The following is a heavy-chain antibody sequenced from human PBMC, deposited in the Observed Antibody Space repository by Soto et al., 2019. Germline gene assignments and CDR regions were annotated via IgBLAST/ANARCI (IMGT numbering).Heavy chain of an antibody. Sequence: GSLRLSCAASGFTFSSYSMNWVRQAPGKGLEWVSSISSSSSYIYYADSVKGRFTISRDNAKNSLYLQMNSLRAEDTAVYYCARALVVVAAPYFDYWGQGTLVTVSS. V-gene: IGHV3-21*01. CDR2: ISSSSSYI. CDR1: GFTFSSYS. D-gene: IGHD2-15*01. J-gene: IGHJ4*02. CDR3: ARALVVVAAPYFDY.